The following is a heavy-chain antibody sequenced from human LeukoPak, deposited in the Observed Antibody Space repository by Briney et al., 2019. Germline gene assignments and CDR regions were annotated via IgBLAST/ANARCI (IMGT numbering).Heavy chain of an antibody. V-gene: IGHV3-20*04. CDR3: ARDQLYYYCSRRYHERNYGMDV. CDR2: INWNGGST. Sequence: PGGSLRLSCSLSLFTSSVFATCAVRQAPGKGLEWVSGINWNGGSTGYADSVKGRFTIFRDNAKNSLYLQMNSLRAEATALYYCARDQLYYYCSRRYHERNYGMDVWGQGTTVTVSS. D-gene: IGHD3-10*01. CDR1: LFTSSVFA. J-gene: IGHJ6*02.